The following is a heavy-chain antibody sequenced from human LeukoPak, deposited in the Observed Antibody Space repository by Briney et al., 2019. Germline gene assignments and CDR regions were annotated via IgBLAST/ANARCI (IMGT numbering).Heavy chain of an antibody. D-gene: IGHD3-22*01. CDR2: FHPEDGET. CDR3: ARGGSDYYDSSGYTFDY. V-gene: IGHV1-24*01. Sequence: GASVKVSCKVSGYTVTELSMHWVRQSPGKGLEWMGGFHPEDGETIYAQKFQGRVTMTEDTSTDTAYMELSSLRSEDTAVYYCARGGSDYYDSSGYTFDYWGQGTLVTVSS. J-gene: IGHJ4*02. CDR1: GYTVTELS.